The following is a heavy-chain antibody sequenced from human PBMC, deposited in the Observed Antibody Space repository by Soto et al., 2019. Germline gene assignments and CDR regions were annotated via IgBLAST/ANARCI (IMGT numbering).Heavy chain of an antibody. V-gene: IGHV3-30-3*01. CDR1: GFTFSSYA. CDR3: ARQIYDSSGYYSVIGGGGMDV. Sequence: GGSLRLSCAASGFTFSSYAMHWVRQAPGKGLEWVAVISYDGSNKYYADSVKGRFTISRDNSKNTLYLQMNSLRAEDTAVYYCARQIYDSSGYYSVIGGGGMDVWGQGTTVTVSS. J-gene: IGHJ6*02. CDR2: ISYDGSNK. D-gene: IGHD3-22*01.